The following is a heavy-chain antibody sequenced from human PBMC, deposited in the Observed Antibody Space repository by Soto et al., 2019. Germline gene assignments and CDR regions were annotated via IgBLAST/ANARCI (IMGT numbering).Heavy chain of an antibody. V-gene: IGHV3-23*01. J-gene: IGHJ6*02. CDR3: AKISGTYFGGMDV. CDR2: ISGSGGST. D-gene: IGHD2-2*01. CDR1: GVTFSSSA. Sequence: GGSLRLSCATSGVTFSSSAMNWVRQAPVKGLEWVSAISGSGGSTYYADSVKGRFTISRDNSKNTLYLQMNSLRAEDTAVYYCAKISGTYFGGMDVWGQGTTVTVSS.